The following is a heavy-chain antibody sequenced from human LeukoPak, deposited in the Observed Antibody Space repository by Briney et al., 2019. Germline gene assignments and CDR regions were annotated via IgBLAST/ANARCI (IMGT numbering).Heavy chain of an antibody. J-gene: IGHJ4*02. CDR3: ATDWYSTGYYVH. V-gene: IGHV3-7*03. CDR1: RFTFNTYW. CDR2: IKRDGSEK. Sequence: GGSLRLSCAASRFTFNTYWMSWVRQAPGKGLEWVANIKRDGSEKYYVDPVKGRFTISRDNSKNTLYLQMNSLRAEDTAVYYCATDWYSTGYYVHWGQGTLVTVSS. D-gene: IGHD6-19*01.